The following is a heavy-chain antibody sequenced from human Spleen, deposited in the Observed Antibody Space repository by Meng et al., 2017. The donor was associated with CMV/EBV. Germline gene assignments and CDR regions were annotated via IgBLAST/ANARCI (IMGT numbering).Heavy chain of an antibody. D-gene: IGHD2/OR15-2a*01. CDR1: GFTFSDYY. CDR3: ARLNIVATYYYGMDV. J-gene: IGHJ6*02. Sequence: GESLKISCAASGFTFSDYYMSWIRQAPGKGLEWVSYISGSGNTIYYADSVKGRFTISRDNAKNSLFLQMNSLRVEDTAVYYCARLNIVATYYYGMDVWGQGTTVTVSS. CDR2: ISGSGNTI. V-gene: IGHV3-11*04.